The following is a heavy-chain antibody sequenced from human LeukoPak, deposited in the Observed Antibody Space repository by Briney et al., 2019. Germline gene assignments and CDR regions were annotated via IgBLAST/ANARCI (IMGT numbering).Heavy chain of an antibody. J-gene: IGHJ4*02. V-gene: IGHV3-30*02. Sequence: ETGGSLRLSCAASGFTFSSYGMHWVRQAPGKGLEWVAFIRYDGSNKYYADSVKGRFTISRDNSKNTLYLQMNSLRAEDTAVYYCASRIATAGSVDYWGQGTQVTVSS. CDR3: ASRIATAGSVDY. CDR2: IRYDGSNK. CDR1: GFTFSSYG. D-gene: IGHD6-13*01.